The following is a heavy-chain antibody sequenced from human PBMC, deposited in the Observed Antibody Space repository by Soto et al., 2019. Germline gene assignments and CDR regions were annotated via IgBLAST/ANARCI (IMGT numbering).Heavy chain of an antibody. CDR3: ARGSIVVVPAADTNAFDI. J-gene: IGHJ3*02. Sequence: ASVKVSCKASGYTFTSYGISWVRQAPGQGLEWMGWMNAYNGNTSYAQKLQGRVTMTTNTSTSTAYMELSSLRSEDTAVYYCARGSIVVVPAADTNAFDIWGQGTMVTVSS. D-gene: IGHD2-2*01. CDR2: MNAYNGNT. V-gene: IGHV1-18*01. CDR1: GYTFTSYG.